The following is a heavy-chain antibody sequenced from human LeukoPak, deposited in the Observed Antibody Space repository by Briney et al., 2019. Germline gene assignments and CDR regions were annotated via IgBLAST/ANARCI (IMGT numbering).Heavy chain of an antibody. CDR3: ARHDRYYDFWSGYPGAFDI. V-gene: IGHV4-34*01. Sequence: SETLSLTCAVYGGSFSGYYWSWIRQPPGKGLEWIGEINHSGSTNYNPSLKSRVTISVDTSKSQFSLKLSSVTAADTAVYYCARHDRYYDFWSGYPGAFDIWGQGTMVTVSS. CDR2: INHSGST. D-gene: IGHD3-3*01. CDR1: GGSFSGYY. J-gene: IGHJ3*02.